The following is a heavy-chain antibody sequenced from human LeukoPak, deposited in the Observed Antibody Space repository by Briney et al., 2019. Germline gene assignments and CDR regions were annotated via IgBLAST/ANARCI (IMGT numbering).Heavy chain of an antibody. V-gene: IGHV4-34*01. CDR3: ARSSSRGYYYYYGMDV. Sequence: PSETLSLTCAVYGGSFSGYYWSWIRQPPGKGLEWIGEINHSGSTNYNPSLKSRVTISVDTSKNQFSLKLSSVTAADTAVCYCARSSSRGYYYYYGMDVWGQGTTVTVSS. CDR2: INHSGST. J-gene: IGHJ6*02. D-gene: IGHD6-13*01. CDR1: GGSFSGYY.